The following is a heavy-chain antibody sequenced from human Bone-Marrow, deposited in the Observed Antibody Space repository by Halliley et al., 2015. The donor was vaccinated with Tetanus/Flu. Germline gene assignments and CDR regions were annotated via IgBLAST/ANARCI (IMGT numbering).Heavy chain of an antibody. Sequence: VYFVGDTTYTPSLKSRATLSIVTSKNQFSLKLSSVTAADTAVYYCARGGYDLFNPPVGLDVWGQGTTVTVSS. J-gene: IGHJ6*02. D-gene: IGHD3-9*01. CDR3: ARGGYDLFNPPVGLDV. V-gene: IGHV4-59*09. CDR2: VYFVGDT.